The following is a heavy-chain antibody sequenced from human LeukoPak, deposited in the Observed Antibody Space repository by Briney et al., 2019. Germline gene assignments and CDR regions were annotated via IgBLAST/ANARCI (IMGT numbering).Heavy chain of an antibody. D-gene: IGHD1-26*01. CDR2: IYPGDSDT. J-gene: IGHJ3*02. CDR3: ARQKWDPERGAFDI. CDR1: GYSFTNYW. V-gene: IGHV5-51*01. Sequence: AGESLKISCKGSGYSFTNYWIGWVRQMPGKGLEWMGIIYPGDSDTRYSPSFQGQVTMSADKSISTAYLQWSSLKASDTAMYYCARQKWDPERGAFDIWGQGTMVTVSS.